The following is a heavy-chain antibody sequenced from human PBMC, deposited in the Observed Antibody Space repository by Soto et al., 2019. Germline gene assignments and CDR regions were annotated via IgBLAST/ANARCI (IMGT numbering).Heavy chain of an antibody. J-gene: IGHJ4*02. D-gene: IGHD4-17*01. CDR2: INAGNGNT. V-gene: IGHV1-3*01. CDR3: ARGLATVTKDFDY. Sequence: ASVKVSCKASGYTFTSYAMHWVRQAPGQRLEWMGWINAGNGNTKYSQKFQGRVTITRDTSASTAYMELSSLRSEDTAVYYCARGLATVTKDFDYWGQGTLVTVSS. CDR1: GYTFTSYA.